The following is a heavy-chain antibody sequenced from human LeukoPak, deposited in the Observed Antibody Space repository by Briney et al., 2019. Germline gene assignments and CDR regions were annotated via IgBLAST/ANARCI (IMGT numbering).Heavy chain of an antibody. Sequence: SVKVSCKASGGTFSSYTISRVRQAPGQGLEWMGRIIPILGIANYAQKFQGRVTITADKSTSTAYMELSSLRSEDTAVYYCASHCSSTSCQDYWGQGTLVTVSS. CDR3: ASHCSSTSCQDY. J-gene: IGHJ4*02. V-gene: IGHV1-69*02. D-gene: IGHD2-2*01. CDR2: IIPILGIA. CDR1: GGTFSSYT.